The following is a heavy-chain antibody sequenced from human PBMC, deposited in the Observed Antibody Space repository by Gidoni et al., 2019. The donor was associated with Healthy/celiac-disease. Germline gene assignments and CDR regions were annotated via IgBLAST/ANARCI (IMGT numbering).Heavy chain of an antibody. Sequence: QVQLQESGPGLVKPSQTLSLTCTVSGGSISSGGYYWSWIRQHPGKGLEWIGYIYYSGSTYYNPSLKSLVTISVDTSKNQFSLKLSSVTAADTAVYYCASGRIVPAAIRGGYYYYGMDVWGQGTTVTVSS. J-gene: IGHJ6*02. V-gene: IGHV4-31*01. D-gene: IGHD2-2*02. CDR2: IYYSGST. CDR3: ASGRIVPAAIRGGYYYYGMDV. CDR1: GGSISSGGYY.